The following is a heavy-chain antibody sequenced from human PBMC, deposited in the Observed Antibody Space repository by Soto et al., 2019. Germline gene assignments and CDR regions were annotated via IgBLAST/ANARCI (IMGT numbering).Heavy chain of an antibody. V-gene: IGHV3-23*01. D-gene: IGHD6-19*01. CDR2: ISGSGGSK. CDR1: GFTFSSYA. J-gene: IGHJ6*02. Sequence: GGSLRLSCAASGFTFSSYAMSWVRQAPGKGLEWVSAISGSGGSKYYADSVKGRFTISRDNSKNTLYLQMNSLRAEDTAVYYCAKEARGWGYYYYYGMDVWGQGTTVTVSS. CDR3: AKEARGWGYYYYYGMDV.